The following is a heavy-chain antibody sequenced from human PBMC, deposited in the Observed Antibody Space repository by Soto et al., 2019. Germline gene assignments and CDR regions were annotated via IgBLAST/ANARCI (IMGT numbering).Heavy chain of an antibody. V-gene: IGHV3-9*03. CDR2: IIWNSGFI. CDR3: TKANTDYHYYYFMDV. Sequence: EVRLVESGGGLVQPGKSLRLSCAASGFSFGDHAMHWVRQAPGKGLEWVSDIIWNSGFIVYVDSVRGRFAISRDNVKDSVYLQMNSLRPEDMALYSCTKANTDYHYYYFMDVWGRGTPVTVSS. CDR1: GFSFGDHA. D-gene: IGHD5-18*01. J-gene: IGHJ6*03.